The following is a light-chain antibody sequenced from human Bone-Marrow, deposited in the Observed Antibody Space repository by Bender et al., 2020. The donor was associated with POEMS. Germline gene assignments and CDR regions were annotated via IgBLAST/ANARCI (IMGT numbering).Light chain of an antibody. CDR2: DVN. CDR1: SSDVGGYNY. Sequence: QSALTQPRSVSGSPGQSVTISCTGTSSDVGGYNYVSWYQQHPGKAPKLMFYDVNKRPSGVPDHFSGSKSGNTASLTISGLQAEDEADYYCCAYAGRYPYVFGTGTKVTVL. CDR3: CAYAGRYPYV. J-gene: IGLJ1*01. V-gene: IGLV2-11*01.